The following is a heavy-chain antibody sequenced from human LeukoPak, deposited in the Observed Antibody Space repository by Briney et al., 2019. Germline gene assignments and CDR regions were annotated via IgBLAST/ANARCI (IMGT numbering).Heavy chain of an antibody. D-gene: IGHD3-22*01. Sequence: ESLKISCKGSGYSFTSYWIGWVRQMPGEGLEWMGIIYPGDSDTRYSPSFQGQVTISADKSISTAYLQWSSLKASDTAMYYCARHYSPYYDSSGYSDYWGQGTLVTVSS. CDR2: IYPGDSDT. CDR1: GYSFTSYW. CDR3: ARHYSPYYDSSGYSDY. V-gene: IGHV5-51*01. J-gene: IGHJ4*02.